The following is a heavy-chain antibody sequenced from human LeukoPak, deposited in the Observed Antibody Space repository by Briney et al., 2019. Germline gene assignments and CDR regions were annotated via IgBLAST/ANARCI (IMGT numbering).Heavy chain of an antibody. J-gene: IGHJ5*02. D-gene: IGHD2-8*01. CDR2: INPSGGST. CDR1: GYTFTSYY. CDR3: ARDSMVSYDRNWFDP. V-gene: IGHV1-46*01. Sequence: ASVKVSCKASGYTFTSYYMHWVRQAPGQGLEWMGIINPSGGSTSYAQKFQDRVTMTRDMSTSTVYMELSSLRSEDTAVYYCARDSMVSYDRNWFDPWGQGTLVTVSS.